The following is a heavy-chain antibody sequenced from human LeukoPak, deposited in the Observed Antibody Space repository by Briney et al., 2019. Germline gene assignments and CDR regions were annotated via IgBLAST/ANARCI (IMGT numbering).Heavy chain of an antibody. CDR3: ARNPAYYYPDYFDY. CDR1: GFRFSGYW. V-gene: IGHV3-7*01. D-gene: IGHD3-22*01. CDR2: IKQDGSEK. Sequence: GGSLRLSCAASGFRFSGYWMSWVRQAPGKGLEWVANIKQDGSEKYYVDSVKGRFTISRDSAKNSLYLQMNSLRAADTAVYYCARNPAYYYPDYFDYWAQGTLVTVSS. J-gene: IGHJ4*02.